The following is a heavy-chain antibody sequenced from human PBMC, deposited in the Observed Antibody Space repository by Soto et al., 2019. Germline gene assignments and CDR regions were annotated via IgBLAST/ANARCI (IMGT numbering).Heavy chain of an antibody. CDR3: ARVRNLDY. CDR1: GFTFSSYW. V-gene: IGHV3-7*01. CDR2: INQDGSGK. J-gene: IGHJ4*02. Sequence: EVQLVESGGGLVQPGGSLRLSCAASGFTFSSYWMSWVRQAPGKGLEWVANINQDGSGKYYVDSVKGRFTISRDNAKNSLYLQMNSLRVEDTAVYYCARVRNLDYWGQGILVTVSS.